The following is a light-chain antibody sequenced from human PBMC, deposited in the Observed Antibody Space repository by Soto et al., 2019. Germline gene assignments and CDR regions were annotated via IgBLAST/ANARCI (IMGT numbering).Light chain of an antibody. CDR2: DTS. CDR3: QQRSSWPT. CDR1: QSVSRY. V-gene: IGKV3-11*01. J-gene: IGKJ4*01. Sequence: EIVLTQSPATLSLSPGERATLSCRASQSVSRYLAWYQQKPGQAPRLLIYDTSHRATGIPARLSGSGSGTDFTLTISSLEPEDFTVYYCQQRSSWPTFGGGTKVEIK.